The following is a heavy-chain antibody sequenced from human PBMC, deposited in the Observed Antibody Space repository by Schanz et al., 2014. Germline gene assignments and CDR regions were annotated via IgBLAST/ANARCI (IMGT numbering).Heavy chain of an antibody. V-gene: IGHV3-23*01. CDR3: AKDVDFWSGYYLDY. D-gene: IGHD3-3*01. Sequence: EVQLLESGGGLVRPGGSLRLSCAASGFTFSSYTMNWVRQAPGKGLEWVSNISPTGSSTYYADSVKGRFTISRDNSKNTLYLQMNSLRSEDTAVYYCAKDVDFWSGYYLDYWGQGTLVTVSS. J-gene: IGHJ4*02. CDR2: ISPTGSST. CDR1: GFTFSSYT.